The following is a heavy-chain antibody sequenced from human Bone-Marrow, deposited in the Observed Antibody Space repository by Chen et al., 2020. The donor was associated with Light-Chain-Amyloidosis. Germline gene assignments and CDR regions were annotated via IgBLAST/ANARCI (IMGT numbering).Heavy chain of an antibody. J-gene: IGHJ6*03. D-gene: IGHD6-6*01. Sequence: EVLLVEEGGGLVKPGGSLRLSCAASGFTFPSSTMNWVRQAPGKGLEWVSSIDSSGTYINYADSTRGRFSISRDNAKNSLYLQITSLRAEDTAVYYCARDQVEYKFFYYMDVWGKGTTVTVSS. CDR2: IDSSGTYI. V-gene: IGHV3-21*06. CDR1: GFTFPSST. CDR3: ARDQVEYKFFYYMDV.